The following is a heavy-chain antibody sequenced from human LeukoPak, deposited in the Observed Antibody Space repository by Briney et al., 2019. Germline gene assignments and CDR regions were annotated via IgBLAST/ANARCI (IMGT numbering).Heavy chain of an antibody. CDR3: SKGHSDYGTGLDF. Sequence: PGGSLRLPCAASGLTFSNYAMTWVRQAPGKGLECVSLISGSGTKTYYADSVKGRFTISRDNSKNTVYLQMNSLRVDDTAVDFCSKGHSDYGTGLDFWGRGTLVTVSS. V-gene: IGHV3-23*01. CDR1: GLTFSNYA. J-gene: IGHJ4*02. CDR2: ISGSGTKT. D-gene: IGHD5-12*01.